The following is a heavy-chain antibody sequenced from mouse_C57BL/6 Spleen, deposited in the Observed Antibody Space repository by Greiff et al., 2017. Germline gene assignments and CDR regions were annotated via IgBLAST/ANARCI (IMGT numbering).Heavy chain of an antibody. CDR1: GFTFSSYA. CDR2: ISDGGSYT. Sequence: EVQGVESGGGLVKPGGSLKLSCAASGFTFSSYAMSWVRQTPEKRLEWVATISDGGSYTYYPDNVKGRFTISRDNAKNNLYLQMSHLKSEDTAMYYCARGGIYYDYDGAWFAYWGQGTLVTVSA. V-gene: IGHV5-4*01. CDR3: ARGGIYYDYDGAWFAY. D-gene: IGHD2-4*01. J-gene: IGHJ3*01.